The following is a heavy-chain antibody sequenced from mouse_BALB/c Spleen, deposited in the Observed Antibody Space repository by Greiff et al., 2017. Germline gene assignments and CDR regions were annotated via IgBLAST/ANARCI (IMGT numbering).Heavy chain of an antibody. V-gene: IGHV1-5*01. CDR3: TYGNYDAMDY. Sequence: EVMLVESGTVLARPGASVKMSCKASGYTFTSYWMHWVKQRPGQGLEWIGAIYPGNSDTSYNQKFKGKAKLTAVTSTSTAYMELSSLTNEDSAVYYCTYGNYDAMDYWGQGTSVTVSS. J-gene: IGHJ4*01. CDR1: GYTFTSYW. D-gene: IGHD2-10*02. CDR2: IYPGNSDT.